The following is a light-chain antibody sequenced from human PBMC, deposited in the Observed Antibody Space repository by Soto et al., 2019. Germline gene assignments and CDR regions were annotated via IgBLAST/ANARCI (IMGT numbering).Light chain of an antibody. CDR3: QQHSNWPLT. CDR2: DAS. CDR1: QSVGSN. V-gene: IGKV3-11*01. Sequence: EIVLIQSPATLSLSPGARATLSCRASQSVGSNLAWYQQNPGQAPRLLIFDASNRATGIPVRFSGSGSGTDFTLTISSLEPEDFAVYYCQQHSNWPLTFGGGTKVEIK. J-gene: IGKJ4*01.